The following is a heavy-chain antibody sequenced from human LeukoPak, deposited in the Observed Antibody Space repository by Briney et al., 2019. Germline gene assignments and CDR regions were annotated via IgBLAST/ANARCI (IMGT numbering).Heavy chain of an antibody. D-gene: IGHD3-10*01. V-gene: IGHV3-23*01. CDR2: SSSSDDGK. Sequence: GGSLRLSCTASGLSLNNYAMSWVRQVPGKGLEWVSASSSSDDGKWYAESVRGRFTISRDTSENTVYLQMNSLRAEDTAVYYCASDAQPLVRGVIGAFDIWGQGTMVTVSS. CDR3: ASDAQPLVRGVIGAFDI. CDR1: GLSLNNYA. J-gene: IGHJ3*02.